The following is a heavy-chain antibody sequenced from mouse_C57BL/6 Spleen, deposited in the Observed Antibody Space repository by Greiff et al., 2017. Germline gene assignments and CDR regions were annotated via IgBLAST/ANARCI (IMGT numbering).Heavy chain of an antibody. CDR2: ISYDGSN. J-gene: IGHJ2*01. CDR3: ARVNYGSSYGGFDY. Sequence: EVHLVESGPGLVKPSQSLSLTCSVTGYSITSGYYWNWIRQFPGNKLEWMGYISYDGSNNYNPSLKNRISITRDTSKNQFFLKLNSVTTEDTATYYCARVNYGSSYGGFDYWGQGTTLTVSS. D-gene: IGHD1-1*01. V-gene: IGHV3-6*01. CDR1: GYSITSGYY.